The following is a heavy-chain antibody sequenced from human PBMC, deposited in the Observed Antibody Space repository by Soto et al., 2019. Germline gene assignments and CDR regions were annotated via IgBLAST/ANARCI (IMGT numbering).Heavy chain of an antibody. CDR1: GFTFSTYS. Sequence: EVQLVESGGGLVQPGGSLRLPCAASGFTFSTYSMNWVRQAPGKGLQWVSYISSSSSTIYYADSVKGRFTISRDNAKNSLYLLMNSLRDEDTAVYYCARDRSVGATEFRGQGTLVTVSS. CDR3: ARDRSVGATEF. D-gene: IGHD1-26*01. J-gene: IGHJ4*02. V-gene: IGHV3-48*02. CDR2: ISSSSSTI.